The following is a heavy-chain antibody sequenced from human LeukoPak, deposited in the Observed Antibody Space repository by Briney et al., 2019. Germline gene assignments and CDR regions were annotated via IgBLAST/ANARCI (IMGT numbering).Heavy chain of an antibody. CDR1: GYTFTSYH. CDR3: ARDYVDDIPMIKDY. J-gene: IGHJ4*02. Sequence: SVKVSCKASGYTFTSYHMHWVRQAPGQGLEWMGKINLSGGRTTYAQKFQGRVTMTRDTSTSTVYMELSSLRSEDTAVYYCARDYVDDIPMIKDYWGQGTLVTVSS. CDR2: INLSGGRT. D-gene: IGHD2-8*01. V-gene: IGHV1-46*01.